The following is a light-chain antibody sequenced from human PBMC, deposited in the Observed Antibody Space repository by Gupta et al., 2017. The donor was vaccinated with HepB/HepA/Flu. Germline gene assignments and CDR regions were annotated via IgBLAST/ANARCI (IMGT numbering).Light chain of an antibody. J-gene: IGLJ1*01. CDR2: LNNDGSH. V-gene: IGLV4-69*01. CDR1: SGHSSNA. CDR3: QAWDTGILV. Sequence: QLVLTQSPSASASLGASVKLTCTLSSGHSSNAVAWHQQQPEEGPRYLMRLNNDGSHIKGDGIPDRFSGSSSGAERYLTISNLQSEDEADYYCQAWDTGILVFGTGTTVTVL.